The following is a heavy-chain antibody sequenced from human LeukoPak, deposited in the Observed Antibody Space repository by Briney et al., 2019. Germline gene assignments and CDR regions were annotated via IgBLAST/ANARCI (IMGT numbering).Heavy chain of an antibody. CDR2: ISNSGDDT. J-gene: IGHJ4*02. CDR1: GFTLKNYA. Sequence: HPGGSQRLSCAASGFTLKNYAMSWVRQAPGKGLECVSVISNSGDDTYYADSVKGRFTISRDNSRNMLYLQMNSLRAEDTAVYYCAKTWYSTSMDYWGQGTLVAVSS. D-gene: IGHD6-6*01. V-gene: IGHV3-23*01. CDR3: AKTWYSTSMDY.